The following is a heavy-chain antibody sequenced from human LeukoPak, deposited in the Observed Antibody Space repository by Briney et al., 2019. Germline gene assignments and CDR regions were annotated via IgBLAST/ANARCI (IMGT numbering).Heavy chain of an antibody. D-gene: IGHD3-10*01. Sequence: SETLCLTCAVSGGSFSGNYWSWIRQPPGKGLQWIGEINRGGDTNYNPSLESRVTMSLDTSKNQFSLRLRSVTAADTAVYYCARGYGSGSYFGYWGQGTL. V-gene: IGHV4-34*01. CDR2: INRGGDT. CDR1: GGSFSGNY. CDR3: ARGYGSGSYFGY. J-gene: IGHJ4*02.